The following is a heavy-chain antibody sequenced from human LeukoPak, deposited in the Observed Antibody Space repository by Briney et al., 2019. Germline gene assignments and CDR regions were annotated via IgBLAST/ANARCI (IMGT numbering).Heavy chain of an antibody. V-gene: IGHV4-61*01. D-gene: IGHD6-19*01. Sequence: SETLSLTCTVSGGSVGSGSYYWSWIRQPPGKGLEWIGYIYYSGSTNYNPSLKSRVTISVDTSKNQFSLKLSSVTAADTAVYYCARGGIAVYFDPWGQGTLVTVSS. J-gene: IGHJ5*02. CDR2: IYYSGST. CDR3: ARGGIAVYFDP. CDR1: GGSVGSGSYY.